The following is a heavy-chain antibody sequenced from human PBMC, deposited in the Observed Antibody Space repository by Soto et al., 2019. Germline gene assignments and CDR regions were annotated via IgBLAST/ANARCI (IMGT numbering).Heavy chain of an antibody. CDR2: ISSSSSTI. J-gene: IGHJ5*02. V-gene: IGHV3-48*01. CDR3: AREYCSSTSCLNWFDP. Sequence: EVQLVESGGGLVQPGGSLRLSCAASGFTFSSYSMNWVRQAPGKGLEWVSYISSSSSTIYYADSVKGRFTISRDNAKNRLYLQMNSLRAEDTAVYYCAREYCSSTSCLNWFDPWGQGTLVTVSS. CDR1: GFTFSSYS. D-gene: IGHD2-2*01.